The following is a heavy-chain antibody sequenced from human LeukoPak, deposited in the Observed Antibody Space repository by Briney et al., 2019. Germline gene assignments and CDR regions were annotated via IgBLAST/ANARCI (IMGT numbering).Heavy chain of an antibody. V-gene: IGHV1-8*01. D-gene: IGHD3-3*02. CDR1: GYTSTSPD. Sequence: ASVKVSCKASGYTSTSPDINWVRQATGRGLEWLGWMNPRDNTGYAQRFQGRVTLTRDKSINTAYMELSSLRSEDTAVYYCARYTQHYGFDIWGQGTMVTVSA. CDR3: ARYTQHYGFDI. CDR2: MNPRDNT. J-gene: IGHJ3*02.